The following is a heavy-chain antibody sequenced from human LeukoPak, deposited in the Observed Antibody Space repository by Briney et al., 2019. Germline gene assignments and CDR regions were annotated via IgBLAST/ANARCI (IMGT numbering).Heavy chain of an antibody. CDR1: GFTFGDYG. CDR2: INWNGGRT. V-gene: IGHV3-20*04. Sequence: GGSLRLSCAASGFTFGDYGMSWVRQAPGKGPEWVSGINWNGGRTGYADSVKGRFTISRDNAKNSLHLQMSRLSAEDTALYYCARVPRGEQWLGPNYYYYYGMDVWGQGTTVTVSS. CDR3: ARVPRGEQWLGPNYYYYYGMDV. J-gene: IGHJ6*02. D-gene: IGHD6-19*01.